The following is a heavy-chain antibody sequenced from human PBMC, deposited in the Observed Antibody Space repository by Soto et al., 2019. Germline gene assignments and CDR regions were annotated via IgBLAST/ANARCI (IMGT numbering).Heavy chain of an antibody. CDR2: VFHTGFT. D-gene: IGHD1-1*01. CDR3: ATSQKGYNWNYLDH. V-gene: IGHV4-39*01. Sequence: SETLSLTCAVSGGSVSGSYYYWAWLRQSPGKGPEWIGSVFHTGFTSYNPSLESRVSVSVDTSKSQFSLKLSAVTASDTAVYYCATSQKGYNWNYLDHWGQGALVTVSS. J-gene: IGHJ4*02. CDR1: GGSVSGSYYY.